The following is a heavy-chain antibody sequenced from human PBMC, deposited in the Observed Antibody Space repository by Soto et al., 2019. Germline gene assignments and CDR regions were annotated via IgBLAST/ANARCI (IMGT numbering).Heavy chain of an antibody. J-gene: IGHJ4*02. D-gene: IGHD4-17*01. Sequence: PSETLSLTCSVFGGSISSGGYYWSWIRQHPGKGLEWIGYIYYSGSTYYNPSLKSRVTISVDTSKNQFSLKLSSVTAADTAVYYCPRRALYGDYGSKFDYWGQGTLVTVSS. CDR3: PRRALYGDYGSKFDY. CDR1: GGSISSGGYY. V-gene: IGHV4-31*03. CDR2: IYYSGST.